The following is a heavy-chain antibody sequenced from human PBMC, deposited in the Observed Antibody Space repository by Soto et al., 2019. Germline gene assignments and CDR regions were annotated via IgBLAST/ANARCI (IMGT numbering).Heavy chain of an antibody. Sequence: LSLTCTVSGGSVSSGSYYWSWIRQPPGKGLEWIGYIYYSGSTNYNPSLKSRVTISVDTSKNQFSLKLSSVTAADTAVYYCASGIAAADNGVDYWGQGTLVTVSS. CDR2: IYYSGST. V-gene: IGHV4-61*01. CDR3: ASGIAAADNGVDY. D-gene: IGHD6-13*01. CDR1: GGSVSSGSYY. J-gene: IGHJ4*02.